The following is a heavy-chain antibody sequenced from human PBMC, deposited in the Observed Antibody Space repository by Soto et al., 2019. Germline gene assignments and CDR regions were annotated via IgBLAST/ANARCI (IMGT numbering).Heavy chain of an antibody. V-gene: IGHV1-69*02. CDR2: IIPILGIA. J-gene: IGHJ3*02. CDR1: GGTFSSYT. CDR3: ARTESDSGSYWNNAFDI. Sequence: SVKVSCKASGGTFSSYTISWVRQAPGQGLEWMGRIIPILGIANYAQKFQGRVTITADKSTSTAYMELSSLRSEDTAVYYCARTESDSGSYWNNAFDIWGQGTMVTVS. D-gene: IGHD1-26*01.